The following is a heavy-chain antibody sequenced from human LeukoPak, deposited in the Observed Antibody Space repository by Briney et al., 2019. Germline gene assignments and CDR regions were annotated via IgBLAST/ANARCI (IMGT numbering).Heavy chain of an antibody. Sequence: GESLKISFQGSGYSVTSFWIGWVRQMPGKGREFMGIIYPGDSDTTYSPSFQGQVTMSADKSITTAYLQWSSLKASDTAMYYCARRRYDSSGTLDYWGQGTLVTVSS. D-gene: IGHD3-22*01. CDR3: ARRRYDSSGTLDY. CDR1: GYSVTSFW. J-gene: IGHJ4*02. CDR2: IYPGDSDT. V-gene: IGHV5-51*01.